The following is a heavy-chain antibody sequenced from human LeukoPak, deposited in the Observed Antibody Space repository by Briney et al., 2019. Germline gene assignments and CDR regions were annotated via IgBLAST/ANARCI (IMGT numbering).Heavy chain of an antibody. CDR1: GFTFSSYA. Sequence: GGSLRLSCAVSGFTFSSYAMSWVRQAPGKGLEWVSVISVSGGSTYYADSVKGRFTISRDNSKNTLYLQMNGLRAEDTAVYYCAKDSIPALVYSGSYTYYFEFWGQGTLVTVSS. J-gene: IGHJ4*02. V-gene: IGHV3-23*01. D-gene: IGHD1-26*01. CDR2: ISVSGGST. CDR3: AKDSIPALVYSGSYTYYFEF.